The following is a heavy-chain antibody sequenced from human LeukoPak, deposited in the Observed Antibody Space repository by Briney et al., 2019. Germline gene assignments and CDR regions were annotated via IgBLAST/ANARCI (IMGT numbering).Heavy chain of an antibody. D-gene: IGHD6-19*01. J-gene: IGHJ5*02. CDR3: ARFVAVAGTGWFDP. CDR2: ISGSGGST. Sequence: PGGSLRLSCAASGFTFSSYAMSWVRQAPGKGLEWVSAISGSGGSTYYADSVKGRFTISRDNSKNTLYLQMNSLRAEDTAVYYCARFVAVAGTGWFDPWGQGTLVTVSS. CDR1: GFTFSSYA. V-gene: IGHV3-23*01.